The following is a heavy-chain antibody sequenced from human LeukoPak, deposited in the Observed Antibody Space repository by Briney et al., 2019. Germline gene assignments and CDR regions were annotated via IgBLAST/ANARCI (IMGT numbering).Heavy chain of an antibody. CDR1: GGSISSYS. CDR3: ARDRGLYSSGWYYFDY. Sequence: SETLSLTCTVSGGSISSYSWSWIRQPAGKGLEWIGRIYTSGSTNYNPFLKSRVTMSVDTSKNQFSLKLSSVTAADTAVYYCARDRGLYSSGWYYFDYWGQGTLVTVSS. D-gene: IGHD6-19*01. V-gene: IGHV4-4*07. CDR2: IYTSGST. J-gene: IGHJ4*02.